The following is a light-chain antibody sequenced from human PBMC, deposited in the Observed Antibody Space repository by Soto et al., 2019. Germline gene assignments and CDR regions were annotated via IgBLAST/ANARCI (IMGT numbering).Light chain of an antibody. CDR1: SSDIGAYDY. V-gene: IGLV2-14*01. Sequence: QSALTQPASLSGSPGQSITISCTGTSSDIGAYDYVSWFQQHPGKAPKLMISEVNNRLSGVSNRFSGSKSGNTAYLTISGLQVEDQAEYFCFSSTTTSTHVFGTGTKVTVL. CDR3: FSSTTTSTHV. CDR2: EVN. J-gene: IGLJ1*01.